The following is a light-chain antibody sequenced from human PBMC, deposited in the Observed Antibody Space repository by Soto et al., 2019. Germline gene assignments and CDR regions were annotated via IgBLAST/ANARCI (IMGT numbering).Light chain of an antibody. J-gene: IGLJ7*01. CDR1: SGHGSYA. CDR2: INRDGSH. V-gene: IGLV4-69*01. CDR3: QTWGTGIAV. Sequence: QPVLTQSPSASASLGASVKLTCTLSSGHGSYAIACHQQQPEKGPRYLMKINRDGSHTKGDGIPDRFSGSSSGAERYLTISSLQSEDEADYYCQTWGTGIAVFGGGTQLTVL.